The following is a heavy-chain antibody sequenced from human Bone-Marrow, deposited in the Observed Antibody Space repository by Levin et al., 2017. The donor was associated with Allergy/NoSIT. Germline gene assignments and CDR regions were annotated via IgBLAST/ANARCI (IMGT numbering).Heavy chain of an antibody. CDR1: GGTFKSYT. CDR3: ARDEGLGLEFSS. V-gene: IGHV1-69*13. J-gene: IGHJ4*02. Sequence: ASVKVSCKDSGGTFKSYTFSWVRLAPGQGLEWMGGIIPMFGATNYAEKFRGRVTITADDSTMTVYMEVNSLRVEDTAVYYCARDEGLGLEFSSWGQGTRVTVSS. D-gene: IGHD3-10*01. CDR2: IIPMFGAT.